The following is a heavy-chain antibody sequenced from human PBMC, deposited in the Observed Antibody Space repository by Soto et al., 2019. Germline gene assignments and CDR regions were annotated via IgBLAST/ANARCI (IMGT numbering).Heavy chain of an antibody. V-gene: IGHV3-15*07. CDR2: IKSKTDGGTS. D-gene: IGHD3-9*01. J-gene: IGHJ4*02. CDR1: GFTFITAW. CDR3: TTDYDILTGPPGNSY. Sequence: GGSLRLSCAASGFTFITAWINWVRQAPGKGLEWVGRIKSKTDGGTSDYAAPVKGRFTISRDDSKNTLYLQMNSLKTEDTAVYYCTTDYDILTGPPGNSYWGQGTLVTVSS.